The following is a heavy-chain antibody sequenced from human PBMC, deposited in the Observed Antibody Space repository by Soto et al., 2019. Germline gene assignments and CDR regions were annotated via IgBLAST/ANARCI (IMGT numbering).Heavy chain of an antibody. CDR3: ARHGCSSTSCSYDYYSYGIDV. J-gene: IGHJ6*02. CDR2: IYYTGSY. CDR1: GGSISSTYFY. Sequence: SETLSLTCTVSGGSISSTYFYWGWLRQPPGKGLEWIVCIYYTGSYYYYPSLKSRLITSVDTSKNQFSLKLNSVTAADTAVYYCARHGCSSTSCSYDYYSYGIDVWGQGTAVTDSS. V-gene: IGHV4-39*01. D-gene: IGHD2-2*01.